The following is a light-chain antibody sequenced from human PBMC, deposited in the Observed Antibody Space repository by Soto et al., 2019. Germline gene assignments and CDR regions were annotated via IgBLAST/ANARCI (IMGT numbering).Light chain of an antibody. J-gene: IGKJ2*01. CDR2: AAS. CDR3: LQDYNYPYT. V-gene: IGKV1-6*01. CDR1: PGLVFV. Sequence: AIQMTQSPSSLSTSVGDRVTITCRASPGLVFVVAWYRQKPGKAPKLLFYAASSLQSGVPSRFSGSGSGTDFTLTSSSLQPEDFATYYCLQDYNYPYTFGQGTKLEIK.